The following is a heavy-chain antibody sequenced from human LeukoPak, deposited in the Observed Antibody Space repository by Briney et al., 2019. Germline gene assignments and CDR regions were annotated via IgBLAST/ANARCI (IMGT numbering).Heavy chain of an antibody. CDR1: GFTLFTFNNAW. CDR2: IKSKTDGGAT. Sequence: PGGSLRLSCTASGFTLFTFNNAWMSWLRQTPGKGLECIGRIKSKTDGGATEYTAPVKGRFSISRDDSKSMVYLQMNSLKTEDTAVYYCTTDLLDYWGQGTLVTVSP. V-gene: IGHV3-15*01. J-gene: IGHJ4*02. CDR3: TTDLLDY.